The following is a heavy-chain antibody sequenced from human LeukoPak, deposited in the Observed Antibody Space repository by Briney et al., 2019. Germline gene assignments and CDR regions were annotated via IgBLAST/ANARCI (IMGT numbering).Heavy chain of an antibody. V-gene: IGHV4-59*01. J-gene: IGHJ3*02. D-gene: IGHD5-12*01. Sequence: GSLRLSCAASGFTFSSYNMNWVRQAPGKGLEWIGRVYYTGSTNYNPSLISRVSMSVDTPKNQFSLKLSSVNDADTAVYYCARDLRGGYGAFDIWGQGTMVTVSS. CDR1: GFTFSSYN. CDR2: VYYTGST. CDR3: ARDLRGGYGAFDI.